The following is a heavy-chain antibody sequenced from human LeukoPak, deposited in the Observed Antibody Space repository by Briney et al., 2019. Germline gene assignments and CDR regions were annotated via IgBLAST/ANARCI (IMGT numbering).Heavy chain of an antibody. CDR1: GFTFSGFG. J-gene: IGHJ4*02. V-gene: IGHV3-21*01. CDR2: ITSSSSYI. CDR3: ARATRRRRLQAVVTFDFDY. D-gene: IGHD4-23*01. Sequence: KSGGSLRLSCAASGFTFSGFGMNWVRQAPGKGLEWVSSITSSSSYIYYADSVKGRFTISRDNARNSLYLQMNSLRAEDTAVYYCARATRRRRLQAVVTFDFDYWGQGTLVTVSS.